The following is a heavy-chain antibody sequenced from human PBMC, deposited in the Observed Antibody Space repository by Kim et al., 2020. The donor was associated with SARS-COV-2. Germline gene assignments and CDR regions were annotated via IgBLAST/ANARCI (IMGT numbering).Heavy chain of an antibody. J-gene: IGHJ3*02. Sequence: SETLSLTCTVSGGSISSYYWSWIRQPPGKGLEWIGYIYYSGSTNYNPSLKSRVTISVDTSKNQFSLKLSSVTAADTAVYYCARGGELLDDAFEIWGQGTMVTVSS. D-gene: IGHD1-26*01. CDR2: IYYSGST. CDR3: ARGGELLDDAFEI. CDR1: GGSISSYY. V-gene: IGHV4-59*13.